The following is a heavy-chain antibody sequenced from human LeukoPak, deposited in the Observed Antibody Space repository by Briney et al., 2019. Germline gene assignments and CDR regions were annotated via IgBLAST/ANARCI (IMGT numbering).Heavy chain of an antibody. V-gene: IGHV4-38-2*02. J-gene: IGHJ3*02. D-gene: IGHD5-18*01. Sequence: SETLSLTCTVSGDSISSSYYWGWIRQPPGKGLEWIGSIYHSGITYYNPSLKSRVTISADTSKNQFSLKLSSVTAADTAVYYCARSGYSYGADAFDIWGQGTMVTVSS. CDR3: ARSGYSYGADAFDI. CDR2: IYHSGIT. CDR1: GDSISSSYY.